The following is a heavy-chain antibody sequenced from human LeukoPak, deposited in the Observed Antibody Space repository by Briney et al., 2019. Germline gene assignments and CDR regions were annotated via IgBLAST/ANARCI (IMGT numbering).Heavy chain of an antibody. CDR1: GGSFSSYY. CDR3: AREDILTGAFDY. CDR2: IYYSGST. Sequence: SETLSLTCAVYGGSFSSYYWSWIRQPPGKGLEWIGYIYYSGSTNYNPSLKSRVTISVDTSKNQFSLKLSSVTAADTAVYYCAREDILTGAFDYWGQGTLVTVSS. V-gene: IGHV4-59*01. D-gene: IGHD3-9*01. J-gene: IGHJ4*02.